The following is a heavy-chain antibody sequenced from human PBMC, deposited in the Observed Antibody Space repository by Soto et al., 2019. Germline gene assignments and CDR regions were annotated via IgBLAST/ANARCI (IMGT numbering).Heavy chain of an antibody. CDR2: IIPIFGTA. CDR3: ARGPPPVTLGYYSGGSCYGMDV. CDR1: GGTFSSYA. Sequence: QVQLVQSGAEVKKPGSSVKVSCKASGGTFSSYAISWVRQAPGQGLEWMGGIIPIFGTANYAQKFQGRVTITADESTSTAYMELSSLRSEDTAVYYCARGPPPVTLGYYSGGSCYGMDVWGQGTTVTVSS. V-gene: IGHV1-69*01. J-gene: IGHJ6*02. D-gene: IGHD2-15*01.